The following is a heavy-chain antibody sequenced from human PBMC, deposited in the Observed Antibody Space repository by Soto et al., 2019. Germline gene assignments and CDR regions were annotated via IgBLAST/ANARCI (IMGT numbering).Heavy chain of an antibody. Sequence: QVQLVQSGAEVKKPGSSVKVSCKASGGTFSSYAISWVRQAPGQGLEWMGGIIPIFGTANYAQKFQGRVTITADESTSTAYMERGSRKSKNRAVYSCARRKGGGAFDIWGQGTMVTVSS. CDR1: GGTFSSYA. V-gene: IGHV1-69*01. CDR3: ARRKGGGAFDI. CDR2: IIPIFGTA. J-gene: IGHJ3*02. D-gene: IGHD3-16*01.